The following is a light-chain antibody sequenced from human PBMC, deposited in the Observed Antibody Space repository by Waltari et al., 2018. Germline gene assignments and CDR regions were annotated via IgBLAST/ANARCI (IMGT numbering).Light chain of an antibody. CDR1: QTIASSY. Sequence: EIVLTQSPGTLSLSPGERATLSCRASQTIASSYLTWYQQKPGQAPRLLIYGTSSRATGIPDRFSGSGSGTDFTLTISRLEPEDFAVYYCQQYVSSPPEITFGPGTKVDIK. J-gene: IGKJ3*01. V-gene: IGKV3-20*01. CDR2: GTS. CDR3: QQYVSSPPEIT.